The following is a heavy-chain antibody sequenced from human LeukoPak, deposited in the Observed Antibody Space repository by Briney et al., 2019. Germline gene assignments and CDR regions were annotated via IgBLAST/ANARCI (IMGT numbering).Heavy chain of an antibody. CDR3: AKWGDYDVLTGYYDPDY. Sequence: GGSLRLSCVASGFTFSNYAMSWVRQAPGKGLEWVSAITGSGGITYYADSVKGRFTISRDNSKNTLSLQMNSLRAEDTAVYYCAKWGDYDVLTGYYDPDYWGQGTLVTVSS. CDR2: ITGSGGIT. V-gene: IGHV3-23*01. D-gene: IGHD3-9*01. J-gene: IGHJ4*02. CDR1: GFTFSNYA.